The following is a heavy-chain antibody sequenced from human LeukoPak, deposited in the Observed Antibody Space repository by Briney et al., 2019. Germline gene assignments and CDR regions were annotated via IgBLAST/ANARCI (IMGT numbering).Heavy chain of an antibody. J-gene: IGHJ4*02. CDR3: ARGYSSNWYVFDY. Sequence: PSETLSLTCTVSGYSISSGHYWGWIRLAPGKGLEWIASIYHSGVTCYNPSLRSRVTISVDTSRNRFSLKLNSVTAADTAVYFCARGYSSNWYVFDYWGQGALVTVSS. CDR1: GYSISSGHY. D-gene: IGHD6-13*01. V-gene: IGHV4-38-2*02. CDR2: IYHSGVT.